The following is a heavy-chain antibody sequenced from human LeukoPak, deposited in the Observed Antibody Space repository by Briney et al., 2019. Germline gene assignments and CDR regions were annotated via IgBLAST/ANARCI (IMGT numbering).Heavy chain of an antibody. J-gene: IGHJ3*02. D-gene: IGHD3-3*01. CDR1: GFIFSSYA. CDR3: AETLGEFTSAFDI. CDR2: ISVSGGST. Sequence: PGGSLRLSCAASGFIFSSYAMSWVRQAPGKGLEWVSAISVSGGSTYYADSVKGRFTVSRDNSKNTLYLQMNSLRAEDTAVYYCAETLGEFTSAFDIWGQGTMVTVSS. V-gene: IGHV3-23*01.